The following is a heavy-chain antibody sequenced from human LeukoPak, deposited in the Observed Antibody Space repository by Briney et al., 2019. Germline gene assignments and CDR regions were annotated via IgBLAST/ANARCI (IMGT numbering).Heavy chain of an antibody. CDR2: ISGSGGST. V-gene: IGHV3-23*01. CDR1: GFTFSSYA. D-gene: IGHD3-22*01. Sequence: GGSLRLSCAASGFTFSSYAMSWVRQAPGKGLEWVSAISGSGGSTYYADSVKGRFTISRDNSKNTLYLQMNSLRAEDTAVYYCACYYDSSGSLNWYFDLWGRGTLVTVSS. CDR3: ACYYDSSGSLNWYFDL. J-gene: IGHJ2*01.